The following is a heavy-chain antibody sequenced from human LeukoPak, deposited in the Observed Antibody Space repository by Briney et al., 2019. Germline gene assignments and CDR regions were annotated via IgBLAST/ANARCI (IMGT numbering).Heavy chain of an antibody. J-gene: IGHJ6*02. V-gene: IGHV3-74*01. CDR2: INSDGSST. CDR1: GFTFSSYW. D-gene: IGHD1-26*01. CDR3: ARERRVGATTYGMDV. Sequence: PGGSLRLSCAASGFTFSSYWMRWVRQAPGKGLVWVSRINSDGSSTSYADSVKGRFTISRDNAKNTLYLQMHSLRAEDTAVYYCARERRVGATTYGMDVWGQGTTVTVSS.